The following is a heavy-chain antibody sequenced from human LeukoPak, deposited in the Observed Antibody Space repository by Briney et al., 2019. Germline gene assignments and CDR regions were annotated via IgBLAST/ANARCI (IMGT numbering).Heavy chain of an antibody. V-gene: IGHV1-2*02. CDR2: INPNTGDT. CDR3: ARDQGYCGGDCYSTFDY. Sequence: ASVKVSCKASGYTFTGYYIHWVRQAPGQGLEWMAWINPNTGDTNYAQRFQGRVTMTRDTSVNTAYMELSRLRSEDTAVYYCARDQGYCGGDCYSTFDYWGQGTLVTVSS. J-gene: IGHJ4*02. D-gene: IGHD2-21*02. CDR1: GYTFTGYY.